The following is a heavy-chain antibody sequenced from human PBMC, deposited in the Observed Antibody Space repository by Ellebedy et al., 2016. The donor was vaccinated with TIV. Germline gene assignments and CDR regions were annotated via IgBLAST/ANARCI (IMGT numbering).Heavy chain of an antibody. Sequence: PGGSLRLSCAASGFTFSAHYMDWVRLAPGKGLEWIGRTKNRANSYTIEYAASVKGRFTISRDDSKNSVYLQMNSLKTEDTALYYCARWDSGACRDWGQGTLVTVSS. D-gene: IGHD2-8*02. J-gene: IGHJ4*02. CDR3: ARWDSGACRD. CDR2: TKNRANSYTI. V-gene: IGHV3-72*01. CDR1: GFTFSAHY.